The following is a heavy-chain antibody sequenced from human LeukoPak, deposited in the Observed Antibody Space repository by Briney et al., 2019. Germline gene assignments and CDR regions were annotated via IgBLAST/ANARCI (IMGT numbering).Heavy chain of an antibody. CDR2: ISSSSSYI. J-gene: IGHJ3*02. CDR3: ARDLAAGTREAFDI. D-gene: IGHD6-13*01. V-gene: IGHV3-21*01. CDR1: GFTFSSYS. Sequence: GGSLRLSCAASGFTFSSYSMNWVRQAPGKGLEWVSSISSSSSYIYYADSVKGRFTISRDNAKNSLYLQMNSLRAEDTAVYYCARDLAAGTREAFDIWGQGTMVTVSS.